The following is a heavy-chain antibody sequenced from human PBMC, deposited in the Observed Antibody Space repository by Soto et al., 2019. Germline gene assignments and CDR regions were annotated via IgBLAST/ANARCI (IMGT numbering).Heavy chain of an antibody. Sequence: GESLKISCKGSGYSITSYWISWVRQMPGKGLEWMGRIDPSDSYTNYSPSFQGHVTISADKSISTAYLQWSSLKASDTAMYYCARRSKILWFGDPPRDWFDPWGQGTLVTVSS. CDR3: ARRSKILWFGDPPRDWFDP. J-gene: IGHJ5*02. CDR1: GYSITSYW. CDR2: IDPSDSYT. D-gene: IGHD3-10*01. V-gene: IGHV5-10-1*01.